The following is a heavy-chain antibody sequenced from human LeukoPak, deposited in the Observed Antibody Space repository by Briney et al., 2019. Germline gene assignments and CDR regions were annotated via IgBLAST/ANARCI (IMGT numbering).Heavy chain of an antibody. J-gene: IGHJ4*02. Sequence: SGPTLVNPTQTLTLTCTFSGFSLSTSGAGVGWIRQPPGKALEWLALIYWDDDKRYSPSLKSRLTITKDTSKNQVVLTMTNMDPVDTATYYCAHRSKVRCSYGPRGREYYFDYWGQGTLVTVSS. CDR3: AHRSKVRCSYGPRGREYYFDY. D-gene: IGHD5-18*01. CDR1: GFSLSTSGAG. V-gene: IGHV2-5*02. CDR2: IYWDDDK.